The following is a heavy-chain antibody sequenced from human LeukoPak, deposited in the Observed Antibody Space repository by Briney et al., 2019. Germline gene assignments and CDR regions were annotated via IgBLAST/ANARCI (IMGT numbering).Heavy chain of an antibody. Sequence: ASVKVSCKASGYTFTNYEINWVRQGTGQGLEWLGWMNPSSGNTGYAQKFQGRVTMTRDTSISTAYMELSSLRSEDTAVYYCAKDEKGYYHDTSGYPDAFDIWGQGTMVTVSS. CDR2: MNPSSGNT. V-gene: IGHV1-8*01. CDR1: GYTFTNYE. J-gene: IGHJ3*02. D-gene: IGHD3-22*01. CDR3: AKDEKGYYHDTSGYPDAFDI.